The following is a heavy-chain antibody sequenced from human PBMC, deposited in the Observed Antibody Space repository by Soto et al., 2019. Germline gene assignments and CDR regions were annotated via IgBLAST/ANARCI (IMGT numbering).Heavy chain of an antibody. CDR3: ARERRPDYYMDV. J-gene: IGHJ6*03. Sequence: GASVKVSCKASGGTFSSYAISWVRQAPGQGLEWMGGIIPIFGTANYAQKFQGRVTITADESTSTAYMELSSLRSEDTAVYYCARERRPDYYMDVWGKGTTVTVSS. CDR2: IIPIFGTA. V-gene: IGHV1-69*13. CDR1: GGTFSSYA.